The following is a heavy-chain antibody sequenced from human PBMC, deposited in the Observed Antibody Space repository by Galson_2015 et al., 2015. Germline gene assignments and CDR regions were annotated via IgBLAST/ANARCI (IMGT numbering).Heavy chain of an antibody. CDR1: GFTFSTDR. CDR3: ARAVAHGWGDDLRRGYYSGFLY. V-gene: IGHV3-21*04. D-gene: IGHD3-3*01. J-gene: IGHJ4*02. Sequence: SLRLSCAASGFTFSTDRMNWVRQAPGKGLEWVSSISSSGSDMYYACSVKGRFTISKGKVKNSLYLQMNSLRVEDTGVYYCARAVAHGWGDDLRRGYYSGFLYWGQGTLVTVSS. CDR2: ISSSGSDM.